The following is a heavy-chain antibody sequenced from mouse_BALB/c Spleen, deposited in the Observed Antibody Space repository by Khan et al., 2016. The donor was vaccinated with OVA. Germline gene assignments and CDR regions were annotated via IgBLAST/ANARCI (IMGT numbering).Heavy chain of an antibody. J-gene: IGHJ3*01. D-gene: IGHD1-2*01. Sequence: QVQLQQSGAELARPGASVKLSCKASGYTFTDYYINWVKQRTGQGLEGMGEISPGSGDTYYNERFKGKATLTADKSTSTAYMQLSSLTSEASSVYFCARRNYFGYTFAYWGPGTLVTVSA. CDR2: ISPGSGDT. CDR1: GYTFTDYY. CDR3: ARRNYFGYTFAY. V-gene: IGHV1-77*01.